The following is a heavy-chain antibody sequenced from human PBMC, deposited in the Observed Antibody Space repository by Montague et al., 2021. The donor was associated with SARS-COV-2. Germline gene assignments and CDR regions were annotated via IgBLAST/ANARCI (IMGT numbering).Heavy chain of an antibody. CDR1: GGSVSSGSYY. V-gene: IGHV4-61*01. J-gene: IGHJ6*02. Sequence: SETLSLTCTVSGGSVSSGSYYWSWIRQPPGKGLEWIGYIYYSGSTNYNPSLKSRVTISVDTSKNQFSLKLSSVTAADTAVYYCARDPWHGTIFGGVTRYGKDVWGRGTTVTVSS. D-gene: IGHD3-3*01. CDR3: ARDPWHGTIFGGVTRYGKDV. CDR2: IYYSGST.